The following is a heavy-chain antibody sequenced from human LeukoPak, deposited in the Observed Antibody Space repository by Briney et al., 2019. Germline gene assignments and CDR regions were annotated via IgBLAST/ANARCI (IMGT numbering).Heavy chain of an antibody. V-gene: IGHV1-2*02. CDR3: ALGGVVGANTLDY. Sequence: GASVKVSCKASGYTFTGYYMHWLRQAPGQGLEWRGWINPNSGGTNYAQKFQGRVTMTRDTSINTAYMELSRLGSDDTAVYYCALGGVVGANTLDYWGQGTLVTVSS. CDR1: GYTFTGYY. D-gene: IGHD1-26*01. J-gene: IGHJ4*02. CDR2: INPNSGGT.